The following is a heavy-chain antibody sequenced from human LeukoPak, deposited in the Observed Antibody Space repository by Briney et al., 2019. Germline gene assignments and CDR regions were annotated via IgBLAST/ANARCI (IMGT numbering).Heavy chain of an antibody. CDR2: IYYNGGT. CDR3: ARHHGSGSYSLYFDY. J-gene: IGHJ4*02. D-gene: IGHD3-10*01. V-gene: IGHV4-59*08. CDR1: GGSLSSNY. Sequence: SETLSLTCTVSGGSLSSNYWSWIRQPPGKGLEWSGYIYYNGGTNYNPSLTSRVTISVDTSKNQFSLRLSSVTAADTAVYYCARHHGSGSYSLYFDYWGQGTLVTVSS.